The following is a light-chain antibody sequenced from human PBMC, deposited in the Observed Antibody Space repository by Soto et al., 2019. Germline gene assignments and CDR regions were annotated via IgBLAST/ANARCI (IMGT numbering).Light chain of an antibody. CDR1: QSISSW. Sequence: DIQMTQSPSTLSASVGDRFTITCRASQSISSWLAWYQQKPGKAPKLLIYKASSLESGVPSRFSGSGSGTEFTLTISSLQPDDFATYYCQQYNSYSYTFGQGTKVDIK. CDR2: KAS. J-gene: IGKJ2*01. CDR3: QQYNSYSYT. V-gene: IGKV1-5*03.